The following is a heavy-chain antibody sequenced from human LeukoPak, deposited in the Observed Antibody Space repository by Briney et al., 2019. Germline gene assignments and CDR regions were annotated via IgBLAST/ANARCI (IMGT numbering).Heavy chain of an antibody. V-gene: IGHV4-34*01. CDR3: ARVNIAAAGHLDY. CDR2: INHSGST. Sequence: SETLSPTCAVYGGSFSGYYWSWIRQPPGKGLEWIGEINHSGSTNYNPSLKSRVTISVDTSKNQFSLKLSSVTAADTAVYYCARVNIAAAGHLDYWGQGTLVTVSS. D-gene: IGHD6-13*01. CDR1: GGSFSGYY. J-gene: IGHJ4*02.